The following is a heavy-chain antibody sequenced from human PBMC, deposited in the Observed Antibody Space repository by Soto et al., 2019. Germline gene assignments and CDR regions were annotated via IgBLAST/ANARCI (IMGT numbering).Heavy chain of an antibody. D-gene: IGHD4-17*01. Sequence: SLRLSCAASGFTFSSYGMHWVRQAPGKGLEWVAVISYDGSNKYYADSVKGRFTISRDNSKNTLYLQMNSLRAEDTAVYYCAKDMSDGGYYYYYGMDVWGQGTTVTVSS. J-gene: IGHJ6*02. CDR2: ISYDGSNK. V-gene: IGHV3-30*18. CDR1: GFTFSSYG. CDR3: AKDMSDGGYYYYYGMDV.